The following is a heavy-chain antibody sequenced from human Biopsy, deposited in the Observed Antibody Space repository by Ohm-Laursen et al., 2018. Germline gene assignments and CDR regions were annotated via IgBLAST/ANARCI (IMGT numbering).Heavy chain of an antibody. CDR2: INPDGSVK. CDR1: RFMFSASW. CDR3: ARDEG. Sequence: SLRLSCAASRFMFSASWMSWCLQAPGKGLEWVANINPDGSVKYFADSVKGRFTISRDNAENSMYMQMSSLTVDDTAVYYCARDEGWGQGTLVTVSS. J-gene: IGHJ4*02. V-gene: IGHV3-7*01.